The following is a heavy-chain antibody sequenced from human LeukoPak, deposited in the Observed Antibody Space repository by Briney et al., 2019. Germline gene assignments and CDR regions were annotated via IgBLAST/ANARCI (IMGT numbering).Heavy chain of an antibody. CDR1: GFTFSSYS. CDR3: TRDMIRGVPDYIDY. CDR2: ISSSSSYI. Sequence: PGGSLRLSCAASGFTFSSYSMNWVRQAPGKGLEWVSSISSSSSYIYYADSVKGRFTISRDNSKSTLYLQMNSLRIEDTGFYYCTRDMIRGVPDYIDYWGQGTLVTVSS. V-gene: IGHV3-21*03. D-gene: IGHD3-10*01. J-gene: IGHJ4*02.